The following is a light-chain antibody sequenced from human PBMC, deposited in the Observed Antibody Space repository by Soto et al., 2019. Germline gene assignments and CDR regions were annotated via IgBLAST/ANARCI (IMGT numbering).Light chain of an antibody. V-gene: IGLV2-11*01. CDR3: CSFAGSYTFWV. CDR2: VVS. J-gene: IGLJ3*02. CDR1: SSDVGDYNY. Sequence: QSALTQPRSVSGSPGQSVTISCTGTSSDVGDYNYVSWYQQYPGKAPKLGIYVVSKRPSGVPDRFSGSKSGNTASLTISGLQAEDEADYYCCSFAGSYTFWVFGGGTKLTVL.